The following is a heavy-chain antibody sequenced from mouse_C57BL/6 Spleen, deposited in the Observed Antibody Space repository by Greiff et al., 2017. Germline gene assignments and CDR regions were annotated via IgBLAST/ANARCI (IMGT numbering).Heavy chain of an antibody. CDR2: INPSSGYT. CDR1: GYTFTSYT. V-gene: IGHV1-4*01. CDR3: ARVYYYGSSYGAMDY. Sequence: VQLQQSGAELARPGASVKMSCKASGYTFTSYTMHWVKQRPGQGLEWIGYINPSSGYTKYNQKFKDKATLTADKSSSTAYMQLSSLTSEDSAVYYCARVYYYGSSYGAMDYWGQGTSVTVSS. J-gene: IGHJ4*01. D-gene: IGHD1-1*01.